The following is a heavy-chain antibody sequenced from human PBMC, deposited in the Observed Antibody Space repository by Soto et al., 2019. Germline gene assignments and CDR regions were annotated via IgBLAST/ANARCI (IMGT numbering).Heavy chain of an antibody. CDR2: INTSGST. CDR1: GDSISSYH. CDR3: ATELTVAATGWFDP. V-gene: IGHV4-4*07. J-gene: IGHJ5*02. Sequence: PSETLSLTCTVSGDSISSYHWSWMRQPAGKGLEWIGRINTSGSTNYNPSLKSRVTLSLDTSKNQFSLKLRSVTAADTAVYYCATELTVAATGWFDPWGQGTLVTSPQ. D-gene: IGHD6-19*01.